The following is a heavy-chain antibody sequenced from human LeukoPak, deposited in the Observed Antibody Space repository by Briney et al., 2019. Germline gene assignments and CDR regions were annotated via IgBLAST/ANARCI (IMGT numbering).Heavy chain of an antibody. CDR3: ARDFYDTSGYYYDY. CDR2: ISSSSYI. Sequence: GGSLRLSCAASGFTFTSYGMTWVRQAPGKGLEWVSSISSSSYIYYADSVKGRFTISRDNAKNSLYLQMNSLRAEDTAVYYCARDFYDTSGYYYDYWGQGTLVTVSS. V-gene: IGHV3-21*01. D-gene: IGHD3-22*01. J-gene: IGHJ4*02. CDR1: GFTFTSYG.